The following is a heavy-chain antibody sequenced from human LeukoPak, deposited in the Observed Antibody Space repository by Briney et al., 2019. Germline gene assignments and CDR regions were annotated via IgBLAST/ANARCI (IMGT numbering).Heavy chain of an antibody. CDR3: AKDFRGYNYGCCFDY. D-gene: IGHD5-18*01. J-gene: IGHJ4*02. V-gene: IGHV3-21*01. CDR2: ISSSSSYI. CDR1: GFTFSSYS. Sequence: GGSLRLSCAASGFTFSSYSMNWVRQAPGKGLEWVSSISSSSSYIYYADSVKGRFTISRDNAKNSLYLQMNSLRAEDTAVYYCAKDFRGYNYGCCFDYWGQGTLVTVSS.